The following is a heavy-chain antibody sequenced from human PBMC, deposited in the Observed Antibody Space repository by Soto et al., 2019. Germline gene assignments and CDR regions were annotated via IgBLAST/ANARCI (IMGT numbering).Heavy chain of an antibody. V-gene: IGHV1-69*01. CDR3: EAYYYDSSGPAGFDY. Sequence: QVQLVQSGAEVKKPGSSVKVSCKASGGTFSSYAISWVRQAPGQGLEWMGGIIPIFGTANYAQKFQGRVTITADESTSTAYMELSSLRSEDTAVYYCEAYYYDSSGPAGFDYWGQGTLVTVSS. CDR1: GGTFSSYA. CDR2: IIPIFGTA. J-gene: IGHJ4*02. D-gene: IGHD3-22*01.